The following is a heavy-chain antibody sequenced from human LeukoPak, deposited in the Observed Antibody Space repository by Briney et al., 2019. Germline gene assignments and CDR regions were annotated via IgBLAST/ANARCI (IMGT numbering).Heavy chain of an antibody. V-gene: IGHV3-23*01. CDR3: AKDQWVGDWYFDL. Sequence: PGGSLRFSCAASGFTFSSYAMSWVRQAPGKGLEWVSAISGSGGSTYYADSVKGRFTISRDNSKNTLYLQMNSLRAEDTAVYYCAKDQWVGDWYFDLWGRGILVTVSS. CDR2: ISGSGGST. CDR1: GFTFSSYA. D-gene: IGHD1-26*01. J-gene: IGHJ2*01.